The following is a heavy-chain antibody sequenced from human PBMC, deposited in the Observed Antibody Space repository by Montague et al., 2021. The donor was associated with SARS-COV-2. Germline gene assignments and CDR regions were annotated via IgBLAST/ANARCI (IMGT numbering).Heavy chain of an antibody. CDR3: ARQRRRGVVSTPRFCDY. J-gene: IGHJ4*02. Sequence: SETLSLTCTVSGGSISSCNYYWVWIPPLPGKGLQWIGSIYYSGSTHSNPPLTSPVSISVDTSKHQFSLKLSSVTAADTSVYYCARQRRRGVVSTPRFCDYWGQGTLVTVSA. CDR1: GGSISSCNYY. D-gene: IGHD2-15*01. V-gene: IGHV4-39*01. CDR2: IYYSGST.